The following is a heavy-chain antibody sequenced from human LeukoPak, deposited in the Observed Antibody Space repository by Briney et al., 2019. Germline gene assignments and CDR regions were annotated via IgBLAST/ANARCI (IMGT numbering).Heavy chain of an antibody. Sequence: GASVKVSCKASGGTFSSYAISWVRQAPGQGLEWMGGIIPIFGTANYAQKFQGRVTITADESTSTAYMELSSLRSEDTAVYYCARSYYDSSGYYYLGDFDYWGQGTLVTVSS. D-gene: IGHD3-22*01. CDR3: ARSYYDSSGYYYLGDFDY. CDR1: GGTFSSYA. CDR2: IIPIFGTA. J-gene: IGHJ4*02. V-gene: IGHV1-69*13.